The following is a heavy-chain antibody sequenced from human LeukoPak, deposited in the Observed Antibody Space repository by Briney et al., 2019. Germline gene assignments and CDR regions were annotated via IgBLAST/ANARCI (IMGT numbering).Heavy chain of an antibody. CDR2: ISSSGSII. J-gene: IGHJ5*02. V-gene: IGHV3-48*03. Sequence: PGGSLRLSCAASGFTFSSYEMNWVRQAPGKGLEWVSYISSSGSIIYYADSVKGRLTISRDNAKNSLYLQMNSLRAEDTAVFYCARATRRGGYCSSTTCLNWFDPWGQGTLVTVSS. CDR1: GFTFSSYE. D-gene: IGHD2-2*01. CDR3: ARATRRGGYCSSTTCLNWFDP.